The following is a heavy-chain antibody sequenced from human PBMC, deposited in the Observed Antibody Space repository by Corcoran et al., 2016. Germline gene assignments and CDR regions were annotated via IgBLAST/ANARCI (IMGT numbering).Heavy chain of an antibody. D-gene: IGHD6-13*01. V-gene: IGHV3-53*01. J-gene: IGHJ4*02. CDR2: IYSGGST. CDR3: AGVRYSSSWCFDY. CDR1: GFTVSSNY. Sequence: EVQLVESGGGLIQPGGSLRLSCAASGFTVSSNYMSWVRQAPGKGLEWVSVIYSGGSTYYADSVKGRFTISRDNSKNTLYLQMNSLRAEDTAVYYWAGVRYSSSWCFDYWGQGTLVTVSS.